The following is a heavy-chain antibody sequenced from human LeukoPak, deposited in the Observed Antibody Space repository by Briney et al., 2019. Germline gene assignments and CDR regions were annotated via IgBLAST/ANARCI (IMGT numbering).Heavy chain of an antibody. V-gene: IGHV4-61*02. D-gene: IGHD3-10*01. J-gene: IGHJ4*02. CDR3: ATGFMVRGVINFDY. Sequence: PSETLSLTCTVSGGSIRSGSYYWSWIRQPAGKGLEWIGRIHAGGSTNYNPSLKSRVTISADTSKNQFSLKLSSVTAADTAVYYCATGFMVRGVINFDYWGQGTLVTVSS. CDR1: GGSIRSGSYY. CDR2: IHAGGST.